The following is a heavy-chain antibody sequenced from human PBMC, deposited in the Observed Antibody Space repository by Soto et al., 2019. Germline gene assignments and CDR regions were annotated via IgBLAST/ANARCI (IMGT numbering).Heavy chain of an antibody. J-gene: IGHJ3*02. Sequence: GESLKISCQASGYSFTTYWIGWVRQMPGKGLEWMGIIYPGDSDTGYSPSFQGQVTISADKSISTAYLQWSSLKASDTTMYYCASLSGSYAHDAFDIWGQGTMVTVSS. CDR1: GYSFTTYW. CDR2: IYPGDSDT. V-gene: IGHV5-51*01. D-gene: IGHD1-26*01. CDR3: ASLSGSYAHDAFDI.